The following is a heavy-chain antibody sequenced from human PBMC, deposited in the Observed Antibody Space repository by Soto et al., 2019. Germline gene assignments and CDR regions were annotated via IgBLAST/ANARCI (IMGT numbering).Heavy chain of an antibody. D-gene: IGHD2-8*01. Sequence: QMQLQESGPGLVTPSGTLSLTCSVSGVSISSINWWTWVRQPPGKGLEWIGEMYPSGGTTYNPSLQNRGTISADTSKNHLSLTLTSVTAADTAVYYCARCLHCSNGGRFDPWGQGALVTGSS. V-gene: IGHV4-4*02. CDR1: GVSISSINW. J-gene: IGHJ5*02. CDR3: ARCLHCSNGGRFDP. CDR2: MYPSGGT.